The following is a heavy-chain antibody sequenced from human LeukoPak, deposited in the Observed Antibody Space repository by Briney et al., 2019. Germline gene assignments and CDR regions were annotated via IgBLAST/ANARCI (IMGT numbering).Heavy chain of an antibody. V-gene: IGHV4-59*01. CDR3: AREGRGAAAGTLS. J-gene: IGHJ5*02. D-gene: IGHD6-13*01. CDR2: IYYRGST. Sequence: KPSETLSLTCTVSGGSISSYYWRWIRQPPGKGLEWIGYIYYRGSTNYNPSLKSRVTISVDTSKNQCARKLSSVAAADTAVYYCAREGRGAAAGTLSWRQGTLVTVSS. CDR1: GGSISSYY.